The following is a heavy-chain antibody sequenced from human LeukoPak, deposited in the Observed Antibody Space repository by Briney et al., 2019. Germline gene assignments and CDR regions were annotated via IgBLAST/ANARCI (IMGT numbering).Heavy chain of an antibody. CDR3: ARGWYYYDSSGYYYGSNWFDP. CDR2: ISSSRSTI. V-gene: IGHV3-48*04. D-gene: IGHD3-22*01. CDR1: GFTFSSYT. J-gene: IGHJ5*02. Sequence: GGSLRLSCAASGFTFSSYTMNWVRQAPGKGLEWVSYISSSRSTIYYADSVKGRFTISRDNAKNSLYLQMNSLRAEDTAVYYCARGWYYYDSSGYYYGSNWFDPWGRGTLVTVSS.